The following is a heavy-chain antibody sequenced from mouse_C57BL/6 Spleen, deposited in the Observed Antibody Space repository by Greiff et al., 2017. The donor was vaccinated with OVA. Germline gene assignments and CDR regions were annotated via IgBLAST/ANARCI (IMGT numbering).Heavy chain of an antibody. CDR1: GYSITSGYY. Sequence: EVKLQESGPGLVKPSPSLSLTCSVTGYSITSGYYWNWIRQFPGNKLEWMGYISYDGSNNYNPSLKNRISITRDTSNNQFFLKLNSVTTEDTATYYCASRYYGMAWFAYWGQGTLVTVSA. CDR3: ASRYYGMAWFAY. J-gene: IGHJ3*01. CDR2: ISYDGSN. D-gene: IGHD2-1*01. V-gene: IGHV3-6*01.